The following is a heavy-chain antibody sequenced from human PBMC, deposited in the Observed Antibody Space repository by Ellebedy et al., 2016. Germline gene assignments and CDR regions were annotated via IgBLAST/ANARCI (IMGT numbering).Heavy chain of an antibody. CDR2: INPANGKT. V-gene: IGHV1-3*03. CDR1: GYTSTNYA. J-gene: IGHJ4*02. Sequence: ASVKVSCKASGYTSTNYAMHWVRQAPGQRLAWMGWINPANGKTKYSQKFQGRVTITRDTSASTGYMELSNLRSEDMAMYYCARGAAIGLDYWGQGTLVTVSS. D-gene: IGHD3-22*01. CDR3: ARGAAIGLDY.